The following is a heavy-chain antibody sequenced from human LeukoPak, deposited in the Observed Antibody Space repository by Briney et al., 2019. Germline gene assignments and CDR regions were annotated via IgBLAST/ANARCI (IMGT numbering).Heavy chain of an antibody. J-gene: IGHJ4*02. D-gene: IGHD2-2*02. CDR2: INWNGGST. CDR3: ARGDTTAIRDFDY. CDR1: GFTFSSYG. V-gene: IGHV3-20*04. Sequence: GGSLRLSCAASGFTFSSYGMSWVRQAPGKGLEWVSGINWNGGSTGYADSVKGRFTISRDNAKNSLYLQMNSPRAEDTALYYCARGDTTAIRDFDYWGQGTLVTVSS.